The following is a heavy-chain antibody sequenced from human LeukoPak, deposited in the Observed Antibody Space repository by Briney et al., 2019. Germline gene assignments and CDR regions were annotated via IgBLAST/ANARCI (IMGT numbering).Heavy chain of an antibody. J-gene: IGHJ4*02. Sequence: GGSLRLSCAASGFSFSSYWMNWVRQAPGKGLEWVSYISSSSSTIYYADSVKGRFTISRDNAKNSLYLQMNSLRVEDTAVYYCAREVGPIDYWGQGTLVTVSS. CDR1: GFSFSSYW. V-gene: IGHV3-48*01. CDR3: AREVGPIDY. D-gene: IGHD1-26*01. CDR2: ISSSSSTI.